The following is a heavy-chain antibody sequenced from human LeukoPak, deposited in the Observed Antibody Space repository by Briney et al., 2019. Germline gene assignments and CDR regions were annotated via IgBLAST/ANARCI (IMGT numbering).Heavy chain of an antibody. D-gene: IGHD6-13*01. CDR3: ARSGSYSSSWCGY. CDR1: GYTLTKLS. V-gene: IGHV1-2*02. J-gene: IGHJ4*02. Sequence: ASVKVSCKVSGYTLTKLSMHWVRQAPGQGLEWMGWINPNSGGTNYAQKFQGRVTMTRDTSISTAYMELSRLRSDDTAVYYCARSGSYSSSWCGYWGQGTLVTVSS. CDR2: INPNSGGT.